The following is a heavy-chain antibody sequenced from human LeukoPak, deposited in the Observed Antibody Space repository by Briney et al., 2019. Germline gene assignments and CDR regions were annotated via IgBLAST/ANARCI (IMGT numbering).Heavy chain of an antibody. Sequence: PGGSLRLSCAGSGFIVSRNYMTWVRQAPGKGLEWVSVIYSGGSTYYADSVKGRFTISRDDPKNTLYLQMNSLRVEDTAVYYCARASSSWHNPNWFDPWGQGTLVTVSS. CDR3: ARASSSWHNPNWFDP. D-gene: IGHD6-13*01. J-gene: IGHJ5*02. CDR2: IYSGGST. CDR1: GFIVSRNY. V-gene: IGHV3-53*01.